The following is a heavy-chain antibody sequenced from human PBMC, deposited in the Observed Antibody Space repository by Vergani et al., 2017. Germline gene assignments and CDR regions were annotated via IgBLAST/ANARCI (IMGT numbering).Heavy chain of an antibody. Sequence: EVELVQSGPEMRKPGESLKISCKGSEYSFGNYWIGWVRQMPGKGLEWMGIIYLADSDTRYSPSFQGQVTISADKSISTAFLQWDSLKASDTALYYCAIHTTYTDSWGQGTLVTVSS. J-gene: IGHJ4*02. CDR3: AIHTTYTDS. V-gene: IGHV5-51*01. D-gene: IGHD1-1*01. CDR2: IYLADSDT. CDR1: EYSFGNYW.